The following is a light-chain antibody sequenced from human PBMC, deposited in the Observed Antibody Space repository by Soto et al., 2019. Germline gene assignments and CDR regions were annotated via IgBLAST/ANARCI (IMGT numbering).Light chain of an antibody. V-gene: IGKV3-20*01. Sequence: EIVLTQSPGTLSWSPGEKATPSCRASQSFGRGNLAWYQQKPGQSPRLLIYGASSRATGIPDRFSGSGSGTDFTLTISRLEPEDFAVYYCQQYGSSPWTFGQGTKVEIK. CDR3: QQYGSSPWT. CDR1: QSFGRGN. CDR2: GAS. J-gene: IGKJ1*01.